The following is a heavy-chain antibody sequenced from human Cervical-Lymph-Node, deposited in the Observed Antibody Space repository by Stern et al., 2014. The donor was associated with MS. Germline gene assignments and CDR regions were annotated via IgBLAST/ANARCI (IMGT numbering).Heavy chain of an antibody. D-gene: IGHD2-2*01. J-gene: IGHJ4*02. CDR3: ARAPPSAEGLIDC. Sequence: VQLVESGAEVKKPGASVKVSCKASGYTFTSYAMHWVRQAPGQRLEWMGWINAGNGNTKYSQKFQGRVTITRDTSASTVYMELSSLTSDDTAVYYCARAPPSAEGLIDCWGQGSLVTVSS. CDR1: GYTFTSYA. CDR2: INAGNGNT. V-gene: IGHV1-3*01.